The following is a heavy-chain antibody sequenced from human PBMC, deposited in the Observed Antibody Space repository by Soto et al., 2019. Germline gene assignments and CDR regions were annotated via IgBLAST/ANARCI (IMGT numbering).Heavy chain of an antibody. D-gene: IGHD3-3*01. V-gene: IGHV3-7*03. CDR2: IKQDGSEK. CDR3: ARGRLFWSGYYGMDV. CDR1: GFTFSSYW. Sequence: GGSLRLSCAASGFTFSSYWISWVRQAPGKGLEWVANIKQDGSEKYYVDSVKGRFTISRDNAKNSLYLQMNSLRAEDTAVYYCARGRLFWSGYYGMDVWGQGTTVTVYS. J-gene: IGHJ6*02.